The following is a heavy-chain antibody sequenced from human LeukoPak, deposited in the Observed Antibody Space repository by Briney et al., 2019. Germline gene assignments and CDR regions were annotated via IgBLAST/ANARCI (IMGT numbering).Heavy chain of an antibody. CDR2: IWYDGSNK. CDR1: GFTFSSYG. D-gene: IGHD3-22*01. J-gene: IGHJ4*02. Sequence: AGGSLRLSCAASGFTFSSYGMHWVRQAPGKGLEWVAVIWYDGSNKYYADSVKGRFTISRDNSKNTLYLQMNSLRAEDTAVYYCARDYYDSSGYYEGPDYWGQGTLVTVSS. V-gene: IGHV3-33*08. CDR3: ARDYYDSSGYYEGPDY.